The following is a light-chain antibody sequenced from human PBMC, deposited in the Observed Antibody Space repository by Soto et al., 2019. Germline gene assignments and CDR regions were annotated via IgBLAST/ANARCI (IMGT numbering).Light chain of an antibody. V-gene: IGLV1-40*01. CDR2: GNS. CDR1: SSNIGAGYD. CDR3: QSYDSSLRGFYV. Sequence: QAVVTQPPSVSGAPGQRVTISCTGSSSNIGAGYDVHWYQQLPGTAPKLLIYGNSNRPSGFPDRFSGSKSVTSASLAITGLQAEDEADYYCQSYDSSLRGFYVFGTGTKLTVL. J-gene: IGLJ1*01.